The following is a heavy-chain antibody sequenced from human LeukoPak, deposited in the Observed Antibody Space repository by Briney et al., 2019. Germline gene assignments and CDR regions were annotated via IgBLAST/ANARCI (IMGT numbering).Heavy chain of an antibody. CDR2: INPSGGST. Sequence: DSVKVSCKASGYTFTSYYMHWVRQAPGQGLEWMGIINPSGGSTSYAQKFQGRVTMTRDTSTSTVYMELSSLRSEDTAVYYCARAAGPGYCSSTSCYRSWFDPWGQGTLVTVSS. CDR1: GYTFTSYY. D-gene: IGHD2-2*01. J-gene: IGHJ5*02. CDR3: ARAAGPGYCSSTSCYRSWFDP. V-gene: IGHV1-46*01.